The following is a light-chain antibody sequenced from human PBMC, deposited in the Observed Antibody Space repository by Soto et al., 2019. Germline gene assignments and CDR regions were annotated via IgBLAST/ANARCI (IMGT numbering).Light chain of an antibody. CDR2: YDS. Sequence: VLTQPPSVSVAPGKTARITCGGNNIGSKSVHWYQQKPGQAPVLVIYYDSDRPSGIPERFSGSNSGNTATLTISRVEAGDEADYYCQVWDSSCDHYVFGTGTKLTVL. CDR3: QVWDSSCDHYV. V-gene: IGLV3-21*04. CDR1: NIGSKS. J-gene: IGLJ1*01.